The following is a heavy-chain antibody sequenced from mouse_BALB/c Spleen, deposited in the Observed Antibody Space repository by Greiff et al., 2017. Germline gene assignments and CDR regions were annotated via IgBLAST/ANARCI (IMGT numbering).Heavy chain of an antibody. D-gene: IGHD2-1*01. Sequence: DVQLVESGGGLVQPGGSRKLSCAASGFTFSSFGMHWVRQAPEKGLEWVAYISSGSSTIYYADTVKGRFTISRDNPKNTLFLQMTSLRSEDTAMYYCARDGNYAAYAMDYWGQGTSVTVSS. CDR2: ISSGSSTI. CDR3: ARDGNYAAYAMDY. CDR1: GFTFSSFG. J-gene: IGHJ4*01. V-gene: IGHV5-17*02.